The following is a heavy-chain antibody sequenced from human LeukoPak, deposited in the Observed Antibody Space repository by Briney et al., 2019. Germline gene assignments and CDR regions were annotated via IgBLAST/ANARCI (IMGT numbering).Heavy chain of an antibody. V-gene: IGHV4-34*01. Sequence: SETLSLTCAVYGGSFSGYYWSWIRQPPGKGLEWIGEINHSGSTNYNPSLKGRVTISVDTSKNQFSLKLSSVTAADTAVYYCARGTGDIVVVVAATHFDYWGQGTLVTVSS. D-gene: IGHD2-15*01. J-gene: IGHJ4*02. CDR1: GGSFSGYY. CDR3: ARGTGDIVVVVAATHFDY. CDR2: INHSGST.